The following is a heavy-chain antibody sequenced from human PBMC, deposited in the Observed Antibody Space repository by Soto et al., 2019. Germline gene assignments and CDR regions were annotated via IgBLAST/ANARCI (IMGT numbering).Heavy chain of an antibody. CDR2: FLYTGKT. J-gene: IGHJ5*02. Sequence: SETLSLTCTVSGGSIGGYYWSWIRQPPGKGLEWIGYFLYTGKTNYNPSLKSRVTISGDTSANQFSLRLSSVTAADTAIYYCTMGSDYSKTGSWGPGTLVTVSS. CDR1: GGSIGGYY. CDR3: TMGSDYSKTGS. D-gene: IGHD4-4*01. V-gene: IGHV4-59*01.